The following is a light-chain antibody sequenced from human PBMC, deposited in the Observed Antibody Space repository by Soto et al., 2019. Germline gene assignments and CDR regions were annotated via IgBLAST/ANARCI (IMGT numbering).Light chain of an antibody. CDR2: DTS. CDR1: ESVSRF. CDR3: QQRSSWPPWT. J-gene: IGKJ1*01. V-gene: IGKV3-11*01. Sequence: EIVLTQSPATLSLSPGERATLSCRASESVSRFLVWYQQKPGQAPRLLIYDTSNRATGIPARFSGSGSGTDFTLTISSLEPEDFAVYYCQQRSSWPPWTFGQGTKVEIK.